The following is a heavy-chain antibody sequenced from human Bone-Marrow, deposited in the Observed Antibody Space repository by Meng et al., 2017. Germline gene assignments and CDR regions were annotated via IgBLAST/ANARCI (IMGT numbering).Heavy chain of an antibody. J-gene: IGHJ4*02. CDR1: GGSISSYY. Sequence: SETLSLTCTVSGGSISSYYWSWIRQPAGKGLEWIGGSYTSGSTNYNPSLKSRVTMSVDTSKNQFSLKLASVTAADTAVYYCARFGSSATLFDYWGQGTLVTVSS. V-gene: IGHV4-4*07. CDR2: SYTSGST. D-gene: IGHD6-6*01. CDR3: ARFGSSATLFDY.